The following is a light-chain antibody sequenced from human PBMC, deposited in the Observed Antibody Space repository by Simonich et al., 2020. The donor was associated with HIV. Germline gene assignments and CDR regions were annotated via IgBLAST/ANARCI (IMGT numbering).Light chain of an antibody. CDR2: AES. CDR1: QDISNS. V-gene: IGKV1-NL1*01. CDR3: QQYYSNTLT. J-gene: IGKJ4*01. Sequence: DIQMTQSPSSLSASVGDRVTITCRASQDISNSLAWYQQKPGKAPKVLLSAESGLESGVPSRFSGSGSGTDYTLTISSLQPEDFATYYCQQYYSNTLTFGGGTKVGIK.